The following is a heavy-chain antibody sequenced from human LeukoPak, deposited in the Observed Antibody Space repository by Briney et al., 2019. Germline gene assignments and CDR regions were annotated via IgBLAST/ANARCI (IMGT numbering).Heavy chain of an antibody. D-gene: IGHD3-22*01. CDR2: IRSKAYGGTT. CDR1: GFTFGDYA. Sequence: GGSLRLSCTASGFTFGDYAMSWFRQAPGKGLEWVGFIRSKAYGGTTEYAASVKGRFTISRDDSKSIAYLQMNSLKTEDTAVYYCTKYYYDSSGYPLYYWGQGTLVTVSS. CDR3: TKYYYDSSGYPLYY. J-gene: IGHJ4*02. V-gene: IGHV3-49*03.